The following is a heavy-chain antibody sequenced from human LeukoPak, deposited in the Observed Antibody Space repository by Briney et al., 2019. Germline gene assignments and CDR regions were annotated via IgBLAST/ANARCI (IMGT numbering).Heavy chain of an antibody. J-gene: IGHJ4*02. CDR1: GFTFSSYW. Sequence: GGSLRLSCAASGFTFSSYWMSWVRQAPGKGLEWVANIKQDGSEKYYVDSVKGRFTISSDNAKNSLYLQMNSLRAEDTAVYYCARDPDRRSPEYYFDYWGQGTLVTVSS. CDR3: ARDPDRRSPEYYFDY. D-gene: IGHD1-14*01. V-gene: IGHV3-7*01. CDR2: IKQDGSEK.